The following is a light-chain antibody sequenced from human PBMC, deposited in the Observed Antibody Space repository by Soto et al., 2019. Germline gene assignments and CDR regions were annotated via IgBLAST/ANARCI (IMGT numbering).Light chain of an antibody. CDR3: SSYTTSNTRQIV. Sequence: QSALTQPASVSGSPGQSITISCPGTSNDVGGYNYVSWYQHHPGKAPKLIIYDVTNRPSGVSNPFSGSKSGNTASLTISGLQPEDEADYYCSSYTTSNTRQIVFVTGTKVTVL. CDR2: DVT. J-gene: IGLJ1*01. CDR1: SNDVGGYNY. V-gene: IGLV2-14*03.